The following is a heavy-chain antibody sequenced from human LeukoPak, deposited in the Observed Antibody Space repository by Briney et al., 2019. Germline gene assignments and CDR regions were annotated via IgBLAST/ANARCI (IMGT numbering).Heavy chain of an antibody. J-gene: IGHJ6*02. CDR2: INPSGGST. Sequence: ASVKVSCKASGYTFTSYYMHWVRQAPGQGLEWMGIINPSGGSTSYAQKFQGRVTMTRDTSTSTVYMELSSLRSEDTAVYYCARDLRRVPATPTLYYYCGMDVWGQGTTVTVSS. CDR1: GYTFTSYY. D-gene: IGHD2-2*01. CDR3: ARDLRRVPATPTLYYYCGMDV. V-gene: IGHV1-46*01.